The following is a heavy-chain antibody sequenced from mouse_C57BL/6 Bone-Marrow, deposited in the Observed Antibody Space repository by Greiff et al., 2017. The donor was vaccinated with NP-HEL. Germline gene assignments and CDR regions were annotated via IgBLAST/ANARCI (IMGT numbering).Heavy chain of an antibody. Sequence: VQLQQSGPELVKPGASVKISCKASGYSFTGYYMNWVKQSPEKSLEWIGEINPSTGGTTYNQKFKAKATLTVDKSSSTAYMQLKSLTSEDSAVXYCARWRDGYHWFAYWGQGTLVTVSA. CDR2: INPSTGGT. V-gene: IGHV1-42*01. D-gene: IGHD2-3*01. CDR3: ARWRDGYHWFAY. J-gene: IGHJ3*01. CDR1: GYSFTGYY.